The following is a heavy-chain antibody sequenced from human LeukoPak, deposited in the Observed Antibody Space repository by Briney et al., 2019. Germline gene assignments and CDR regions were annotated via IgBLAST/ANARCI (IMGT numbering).Heavy chain of an antibody. V-gene: IGHV4-34*01. CDR3: ARSVVKYYDILTGYPRVDY. J-gene: IGHJ4*02. Sequence: SETLPLTCAVYGGSFSGYYWSWIRQPPGKGLEWIGEINHSGSTNYNPSLKSRVTISVDMSKNQFSLKLSSVTAADTAVYYCARSVVKYYDILTGYPRVDYWGQGTLVTVSS. CDR1: GGSFSGYY. D-gene: IGHD3-9*01. CDR2: INHSGST.